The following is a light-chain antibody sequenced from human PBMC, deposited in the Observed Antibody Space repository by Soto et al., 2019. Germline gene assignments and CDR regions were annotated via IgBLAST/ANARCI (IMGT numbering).Light chain of an antibody. J-gene: IGKJ5*01. V-gene: IGKV3-20*01. Sequence: IVLTQSPGTLSLSPGEGATLSCRASESVASSYLAWYQQIPGQAPRLLIYGASSRATGIPDRFSGSGSGTDFTLTISSLQSEDFAVYYCQQYNSWPPITFGQGTRLEIK. CDR2: GAS. CDR1: ESVASSY. CDR3: QQYNSWPPIT.